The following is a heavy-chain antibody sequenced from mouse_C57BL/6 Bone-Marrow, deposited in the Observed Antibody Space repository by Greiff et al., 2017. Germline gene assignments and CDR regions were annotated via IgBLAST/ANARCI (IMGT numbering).Heavy chain of an antibody. CDR3: ARTSGYAMDY. J-gene: IGHJ4*01. V-gene: IGHV2-9-1*01. CDR1: GFSLTSYA. CDR2: IWPGGGT. D-gene: IGHD3-1*01. Sequence: QVQLQQSGPGLVAPSPSLSITCTVSGFSLTSYAISWVRQPPGKGLEWLGVIWPGGGTNYNSAHNARLSISKDNSKGQVVLKMHSLQTDDTARYYCARTSGYAMDYWGQGTSVTVSS.